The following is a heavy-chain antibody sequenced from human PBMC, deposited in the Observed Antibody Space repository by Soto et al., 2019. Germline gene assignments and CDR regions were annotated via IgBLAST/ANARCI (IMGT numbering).Heavy chain of an antibody. CDR3: VRRGGPGYFDC. V-gene: IGHV3-23*01. CDR1: GFTFSSYA. CDR2: ISEAGVGK. D-gene: IGHD2-15*01. J-gene: IGHJ4*02. Sequence: GGSLRLSCAPSGFTFSSYALSWVRQAPGKGLEWVSAISEAGVGKYYADSVKGRFTISRDNSRNTLYLQMNSLRADDTAVYYCVRRGGPGYFDCWGQGTLVTVSS.